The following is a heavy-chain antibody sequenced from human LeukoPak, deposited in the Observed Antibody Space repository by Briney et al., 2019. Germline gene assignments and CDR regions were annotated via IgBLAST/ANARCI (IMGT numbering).Heavy chain of an antibody. V-gene: IGHV3-21*01. D-gene: IGHD5-18*01. CDR1: AFTFNTYN. Sequence: GGSLRLSCAASAFTFNTYNMNWVRQAPGKGPEWVSSISSSSTYIYYADSVKGRFTISRDNAKNSLYLQMNSLRAEDTAVYYCAQIYTYGSSQFDYWGQGTLVTVSS. CDR3: AQIYTYGSSQFDY. J-gene: IGHJ4*02. CDR2: ISSSSTYI.